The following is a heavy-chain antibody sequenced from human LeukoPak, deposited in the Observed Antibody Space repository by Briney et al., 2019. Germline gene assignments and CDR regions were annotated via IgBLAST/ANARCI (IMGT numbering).Heavy chain of an antibody. CDR2: TYCRSKWYN. CDR1: GDSVSSNSAA. J-gene: IGHJ4*02. CDR3: VREDCSGGSCYSGFDS. V-gene: IGHV6-1*01. Sequence: SQTLSLTCAISGDSVSSNSAAWNWIRQSPSRGLEWLGRTYCRSKWYNDYAVSVESRITINPDTSKNQFPLQLNSVTPEDTAVYYCVREDCSGGSCYSGFDSWAQGTLVTVSS. D-gene: IGHD2-15*01.